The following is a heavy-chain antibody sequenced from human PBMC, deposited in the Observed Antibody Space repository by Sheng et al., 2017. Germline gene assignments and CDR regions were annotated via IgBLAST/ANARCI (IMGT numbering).Heavy chain of an antibody. Sequence: QVRLVESGGDVVQPGGSLRLSCAASGFNFNNFAIHWVRQAPGKGLEWVAEISFDGSRNLYADSVKDRFAISRDNSKNTLYLEMNSLKTEDTAVYYCAREGDTVEVAGALGYWGQGTLVTVSS. D-gene: IGHD6-19*01. CDR2: ISFDGSRN. CDR1: GFNFNNFA. CDR3: AREGDTVEVAGALGY. J-gene: IGHJ4*02. V-gene: IGHV3-30*09.